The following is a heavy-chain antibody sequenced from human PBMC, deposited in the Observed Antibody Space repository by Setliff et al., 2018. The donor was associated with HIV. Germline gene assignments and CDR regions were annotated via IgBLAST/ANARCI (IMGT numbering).Heavy chain of an antibody. CDR2: IYYSGST. J-gene: IGHJ4*02. CDR3: ARDPWVRGVIMAPDY. V-gene: IGHV4-59*12. Sequence: SETLSLTCTVSGGSISSYFWSWIRQPPGKGLEWIGYIYYSGSTNYNPSLKSRVSISVDKSKNQFSLKVTSVTAADTAVYYCARDPWVRGVIMAPDYWGQGTLVTVSS. CDR1: GGSISSYF. D-gene: IGHD3-10*01.